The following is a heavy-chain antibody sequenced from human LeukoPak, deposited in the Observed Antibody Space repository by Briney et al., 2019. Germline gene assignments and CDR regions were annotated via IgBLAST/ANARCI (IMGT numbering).Heavy chain of an antibody. V-gene: IGHV4-38-2*02. CDR1: DYSITTAYY. CDR3: AKGSGIYYRFDP. D-gene: IGHD3-10*01. Sequence: PSETLSLTCTVSDYSITTAYYWGWIRQPPGKGLEWIGSIYHSGNTYHNPSLKSRVTISVDTSKNHFSLKMTSVTAADTAVYYCAKGSGIYYRFDPWGQGTLVTVSS. J-gene: IGHJ5*02. CDR2: IYHSGNT.